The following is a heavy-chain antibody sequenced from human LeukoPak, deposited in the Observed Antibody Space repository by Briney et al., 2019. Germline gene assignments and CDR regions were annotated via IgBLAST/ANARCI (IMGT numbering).Heavy chain of an antibody. CDR1: GGTSRGYA. D-gene: IGHD1-26*01. CDR2: IIPIFGTA. CDR3: ARVDARGSYYVLNY. Sequence: SVKVSSKASGGTSRGYASGWVRQAPGQGLEWMGGIIPIFGTANYAQKFQGRVTITADESTSTAYMELSSLRSEDTAVYYCARVDARGSYYVLNYWVQGTLVTVSS. V-gene: IGHV1-69*13. J-gene: IGHJ4*02.